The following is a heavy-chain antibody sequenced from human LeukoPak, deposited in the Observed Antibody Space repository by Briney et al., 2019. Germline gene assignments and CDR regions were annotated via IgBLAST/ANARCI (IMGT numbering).Heavy chain of an antibody. Sequence: GGSLRLSCAASGFTFSNYWIHWVRQAPGKGLVWVSRIDNAGSITTYADSVKGRFTISRDNAENTLYLQVNSLRVEDTAVYYCVRSAFHAGSGNYYDYWGQGTLVTASS. CDR3: VRSAFHAGSGNYYDY. J-gene: IGHJ4*02. CDR2: IDNAGSIT. D-gene: IGHD3-22*01. V-gene: IGHV3-74*03. CDR1: GFTFSNYW.